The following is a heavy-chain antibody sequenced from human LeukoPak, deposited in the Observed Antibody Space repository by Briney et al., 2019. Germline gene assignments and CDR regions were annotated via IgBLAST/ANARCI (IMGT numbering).Heavy chain of an antibody. J-gene: IGHJ3*01. CDR2: INPYNGNI. V-gene: IGHV1-18*01. CDR3: ARGGSSGWYGVGAFDV. Sequence: GASVKVSCKPSGYTFSDYGITWVRQAPGQGLEWIGWINPYNGNINSAQKLQGRVIMTTDTSTTTAHMELMSLTSDDTAAYYCARGGSSGWYGVGAFDVWGQGTMVIVSS. D-gene: IGHD6-19*01. CDR1: GYTFSDYG.